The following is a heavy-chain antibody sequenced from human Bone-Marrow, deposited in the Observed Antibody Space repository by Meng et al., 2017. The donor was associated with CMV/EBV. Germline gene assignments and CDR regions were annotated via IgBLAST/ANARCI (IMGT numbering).Heavy chain of an antibody. V-gene: IGHV3-30*02. J-gene: IGHJ6*01. CDR2: IRYDGSNK. Sequence: GESLKISCAASGFIFSSYGMHWVRQAPGKGLEWVAFIRYDGSNKYYADSVKGRFTISRDNSKNTLYLQMNSLRAEDTAVYYCGRAGGGYYYYGMDVWGQGTTVTVSS. D-gene: IGHD5-24*01. CDR1: GFIFSSYG. CDR3: GRAGGGYYYYGMDV.